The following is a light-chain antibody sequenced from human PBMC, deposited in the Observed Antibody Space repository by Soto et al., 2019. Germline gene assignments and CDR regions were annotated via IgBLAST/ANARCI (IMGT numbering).Light chain of an antibody. Sequence: EILMTQSPATLSVSPGETATLSCRASQSVSTKLAWYQQKPGQAPRLLINDASTRATGVPARFSGWGSGTEFTLTISSLQSEDFAFYYCQQYHNWPPNTFGQGTRLEIK. CDR3: QQYHNWPPNT. J-gene: IGKJ5*01. CDR1: QSVSTK. CDR2: DAS. V-gene: IGKV3-15*01.